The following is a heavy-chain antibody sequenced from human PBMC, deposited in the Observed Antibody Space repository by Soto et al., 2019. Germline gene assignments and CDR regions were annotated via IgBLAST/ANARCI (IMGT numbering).Heavy chain of an antibody. V-gene: IGHV4-34*01. CDR3: ARCPGSYYTSWFDP. D-gene: IGHD3-10*01. CDR2: INHSGST. CDR1: GGSFSGYY. J-gene: IGHJ5*02. Sequence: SETLSLTCAVYGGSFSGYYWSWIRQPPGKGLEWIGEINHSGSTNYNPSLKSRVTISVDTSKNQFSLKLSSVTAADTAVYYCARCPGSYYTSWFDPWGQGTLVTVSS.